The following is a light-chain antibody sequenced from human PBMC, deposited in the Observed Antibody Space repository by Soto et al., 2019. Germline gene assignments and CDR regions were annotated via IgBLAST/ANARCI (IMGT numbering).Light chain of an antibody. J-gene: IGKJ1*01. Sequence: EIFLTQSRLSLSVSPVEIATLSCRAGQSVSSNLAWYQQKPGQAPRLLIYGASSRATGIPDRFSGSGSGTDFTLTISRLEPEDFAVYYCQQYGSPWTFGQGTKVDIK. CDR3: QQYGSPWT. V-gene: IGKV3-20*01. CDR2: GAS. CDR1: QSVSSN.